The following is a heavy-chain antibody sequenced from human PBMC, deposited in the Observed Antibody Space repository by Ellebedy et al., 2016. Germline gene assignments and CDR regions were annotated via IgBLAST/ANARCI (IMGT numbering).Heavy chain of an antibody. D-gene: IGHD3-3*01. Sequence: GSLRLXXTVSGGSISSSSYYWGWIRQPPGKGLEWIGSIYYSGSTYYNPSLKSRVTISVDTSKNQFSPKLSSVTAADTAVYYCARGERFLEWFPDVWGKGTTVTVSS. CDR2: IYYSGST. CDR1: GGSISSSSYY. J-gene: IGHJ6*04. CDR3: ARGERFLEWFPDV. V-gene: IGHV4-39*07.